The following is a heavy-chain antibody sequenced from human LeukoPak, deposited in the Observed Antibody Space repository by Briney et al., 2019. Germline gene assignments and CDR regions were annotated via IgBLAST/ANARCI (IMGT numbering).Heavy chain of an antibody. Sequence: PSETLSLTCTVSGGSISSYYWSWIRQPPGKGLEWIGYIYYSGTTNYNPSLKSRVTISVDTSKNQFSLKLSSVTAADTAVYYCARSYSSSWYNYYYYGMDVWGQGTTVTVSS. V-gene: IGHV4-59*01. J-gene: IGHJ6*02. CDR3: ARSYSSSWYNYYYYGMDV. CDR2: IYYSGTT. D-gene: IGHD6-13*01. CDR1: GGSISSYY.